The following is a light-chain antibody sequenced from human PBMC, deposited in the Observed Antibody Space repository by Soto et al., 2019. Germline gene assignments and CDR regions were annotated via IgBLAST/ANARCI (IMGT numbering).Light chain of an antibody. V-gene: IGKV1-39*01. CDR1: QSISNW. J-gene: IGKJ1*01. CDR2: AAT. CDR3: QQSYFTPQT. Sequence: DIQMTQSPSTLSASVGDRVTITCRASQSISNWLAWHQQKPGKAPKLLIYAATSLQSGVPSRFSGSGSGTDFTLTISSLQPGDFATYYCQQSYFTPQTFGQGTKVDIK.